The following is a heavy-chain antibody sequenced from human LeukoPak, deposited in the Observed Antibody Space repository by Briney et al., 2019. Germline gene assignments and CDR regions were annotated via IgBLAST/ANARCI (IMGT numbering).Heavy chain of an antibody. D-gene: IGHD3-10*01. Sequence: GSLRLSCAASGFTFSTYAMSWVRLAPGKGLEWVSGISGSGGSTYYADSVKGRFTSSRDNSNNTLYVQVNSLRVEDTAVYYCAKSGGLSGSGRLAMDVWGQGTTVTVSS. CDR1: GFTFSTYA. J-gene: IGHJ6*02. CDR2: ISGSGGST. CDR3: AKSGGLSGSGRLAMDV. V-gene: IGHV3-23*01.